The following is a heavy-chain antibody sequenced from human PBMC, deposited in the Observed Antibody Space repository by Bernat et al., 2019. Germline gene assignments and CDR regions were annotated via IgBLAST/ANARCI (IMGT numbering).Heavy chain of an antibody. Sequence: QVQLVQSGAEVKKPGSSVKVSCKASGGTFSSYAMNWVRQAPGQGLEWMGWINTNTGNPTYVQGFTGRFVFSLDTSVTTAYLQISSLKPEDTAVYYCVRGEVRELTYWGQGTLVTVSS. CDR2: INTNTGNP. CDR3: VRGEVRELTY. V-gene: IGHV7-4-1*02. D-gene: IGHD3-16*01. J-gene: IGHJ4*02. CDR1: GGTFSSYA.